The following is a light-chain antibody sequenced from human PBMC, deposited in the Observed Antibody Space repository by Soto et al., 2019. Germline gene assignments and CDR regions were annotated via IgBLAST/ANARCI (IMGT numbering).Light chain of an antibody. Sequence: EIVLTQSPGTLSLSPGERATLSCRASQSISSSSLAWYQQKPGQAPRLLIYGASSRATGIPDRFSGSGSATDFTLTISRLEPEDFAVYYCQRYGTSPPLTFGGGTKVDIK. V-gene: IGKV3-20*01. CDR1: QSISSSS. J-gene: IGKJ4*01. CDR2: GAS. CDR3: QRYGTSPPLT.